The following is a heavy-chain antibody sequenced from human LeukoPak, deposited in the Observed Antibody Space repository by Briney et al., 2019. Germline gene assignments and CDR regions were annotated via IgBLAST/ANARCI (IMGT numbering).Heavy chain of an antibody. V-gene: IGHV1-46*01. J-gene: IGHJ4*02. Sequence: GASVNVSCKASGYTFTSYYMHWVRQAPGQGLEWMGIINPSGGSTTYAQKFQGRVTMTRDTSTSTVYMELSSLRSEDTAVYYCARDCLDGDSSGYYDYWGPGTLVTVSS. CDR2: INPSGGST. CDR1: GYTFTSYY. CDR3: ARDCLDGDSSGYYDY. D-gene: IGHD3-22*01.